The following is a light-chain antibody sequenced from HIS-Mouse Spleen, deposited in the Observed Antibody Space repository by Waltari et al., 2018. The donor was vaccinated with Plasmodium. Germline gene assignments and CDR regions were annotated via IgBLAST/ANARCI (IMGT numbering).Light chain of an antibody. V-gene: IGKV3-15*01. Sequence: ELVMTQSPATLSVSPAERATLACRASQSFSSNLAWYQQKPGQAPRLLIYGASTRATGIPARFSGSGSGTEFTLTISSLQSEDFAVYYCQQYNNWSFTFGPGTKVDIK. J-gene: IGKJ3*01. CDR3: QQYNNWSFT. CDR1: QSFSSN. CDR2: GAS.